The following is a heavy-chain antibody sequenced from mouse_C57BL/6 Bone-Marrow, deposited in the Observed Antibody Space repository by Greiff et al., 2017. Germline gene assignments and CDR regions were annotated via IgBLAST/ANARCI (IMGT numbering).Heavy chain of an antibody. CDR1: GYTFTSYW. D-gene: IGHD1-1*01. CDR2: LYPGNSDT. Sequence: EVQLQQSGTVLARPGASVKMSCKTSGYTFTSYWMHWVKQRPGQGLEWIGALYPGNSDTSYNQKFKGKAKLTAVTSASTAYMELSSLTNEDSAVYYCTKDYYGSSPAWFAYWGQGTLVTVSA. V-gene: IGHV1-5*01. CDR3: TKDYYGSSPAWFAY. J-gene: IGHJ3*01.